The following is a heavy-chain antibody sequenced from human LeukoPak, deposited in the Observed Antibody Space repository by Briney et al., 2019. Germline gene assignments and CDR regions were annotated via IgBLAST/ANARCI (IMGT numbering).Heavy chain of an antibody. CDR1: GYTFTGYY. CDR3: ARDLGDCSSTSCDTDP. D-gene: IGHD2-2*01. V-gene: IGHV1-2*06. Sequence: ASVKVSCKASGYTFTGYYMHWVRQAPGQGLEWMGRINPNSGGTNYAQKFQGRATMTRDTPISTAYMELSRLRSDDTAVYYCARDLGDCSSTSCDTDPWGQGTLVTVSS. J-gene: IGHJ5*02. CDR2: INPNSGGT.